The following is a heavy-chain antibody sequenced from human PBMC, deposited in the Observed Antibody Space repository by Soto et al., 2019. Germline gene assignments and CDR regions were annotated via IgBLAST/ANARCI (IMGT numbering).Heavy chain of an antibody. CDR3: ARDPPGIAASGGGG. D-gene: IGHD6-13*01. CDR2: IYSGGST. CDR1: GFTVSNNY. V-gene: IGHV3-53*01. J-gene: IGHJ4*02. Sequence: EVQLVESGGGLIQPGGSLRLSCAASGFTVSNNYMRWVRQAPGKELEWVSLIYSGGSTHYADSVKGRFTISRDNSKNTLYLQMNSLRVEDTAVYYCARDPPGIAASGGGGWGQGTLVTVSS.